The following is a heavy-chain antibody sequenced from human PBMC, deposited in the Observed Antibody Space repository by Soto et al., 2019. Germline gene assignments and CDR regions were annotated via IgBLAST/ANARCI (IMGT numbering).Heavy chain of an antibody. CDR2: ISISSSTI. V-gene: IGHV3-48*02. J-gene: IGHJ6*02. CDR3: ARVEQQLERDYYYYGMDV. Sequence: EVQLVESGGGLIQPGGSLRLSCAASGFTFSTYSMNWVRQAPGKGLEWVSYISISSSTIYYEDSVKGRFTISRDNAKNSQYLQMNSLRDEDTAVYYCARVEQQLERDYYYYGMDVWGQGSTVTVSS. CDR1: GFTFSTYS. D-gene: IGHD6-13*01.